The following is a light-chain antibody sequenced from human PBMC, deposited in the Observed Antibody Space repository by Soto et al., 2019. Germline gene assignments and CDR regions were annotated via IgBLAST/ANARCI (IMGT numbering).Light chain of an antibody. J-gene: IGKJ1*01. CDR3: PQSYNSPRT. CDR2: AAS. Sequence: DIQMTQSPSSLSASVGDSVTITCRASQSINSYLNWYQHSAGKVPKLLIYAASKLHEGVPSRFSGSGYGSDFTLTVSNLQPEDFATYYCPQSYNSPRTFGQGTKVEI. CDR1: QSINSY. V-gene: IGKV1-39*01.